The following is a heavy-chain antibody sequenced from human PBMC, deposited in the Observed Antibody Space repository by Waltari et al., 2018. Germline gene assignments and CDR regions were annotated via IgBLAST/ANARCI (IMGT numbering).Heavy chain of an antibody. V-gene: IGHV1-2*02. D-gene: IGHD1-1*01. J-gene: IGHJ4*02. Sequence: QVQLVPSRAEVKKPRASVQASTNSCGSTFTGYYFHWVRQPPGPGLQWMGWINPNCGGTNYAQKFQDRVTMTRETSISTDYMELSRLRSDDTAVYYCASLDPTETGTVDYWGQGTLVTVSS. CDR1: GSTFTGYY. CDR2: INPNCGGT. CDR3: ASLDPTETGTVDY.